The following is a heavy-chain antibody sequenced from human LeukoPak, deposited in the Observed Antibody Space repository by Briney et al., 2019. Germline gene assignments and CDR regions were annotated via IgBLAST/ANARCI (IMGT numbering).Heavy chain of an antibody. CDR1: GFTFGDYA. V-gene: IGHV3-49*04. Sequence: GGSLRLSCTASGFTFGDYAMSWVRQAPGKGLEWVGFIRSKAYGGTTEYAASVKGRFTISRDDSKSIAYLQMNSLKTEDTAVYYCTRAPPHYYSSTSCLTFDYWGQGTLVTVSS. J-gene: IGHJ4*02. CDR3: TRAPPHYYSSTSCLTFDY. CDR2: IRSKAYGGTT. D-gene: IGHD2-2*01.